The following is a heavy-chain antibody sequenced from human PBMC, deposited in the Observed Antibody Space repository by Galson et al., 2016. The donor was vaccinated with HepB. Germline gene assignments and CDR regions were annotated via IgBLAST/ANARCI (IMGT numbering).Heavy chain of an antibody. J-gene: IGHJ4*02. CDR3: ARGIHSSGYF. CDR2: VHYNGAT. D-gene: IGHD3-22*01. Sequence: SETLSLTCTVSGGSITNTIYLWAWIRQPPGKGPECIGSVHYNGATQYNPSLTSRVSISLHTSKNQLSLRLDSVTAADTAIYYCARGIHSSGYFWGQGILVTVSS. CDR1: GGSITNTIYL. V-gene: IGHV4-39*07.